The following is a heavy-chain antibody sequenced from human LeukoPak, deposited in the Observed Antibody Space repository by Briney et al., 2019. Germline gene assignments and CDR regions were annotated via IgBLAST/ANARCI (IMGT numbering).Heavy chain of an antibody. CDR2: ISGSSSYI. Sequence: GGSLTLSCAASGFTFSSYSMNWVRQAPGKGLEWVSSISGSSSYIYYADSVKGRFTISRDNAKNSLYLQMNSLRAEDTAVYYCASTSGWYEPIDYWGQGTLVTVSS. V-gene: IGHV3-21*01. CDR3: ASTSGWYEPIDY. D-gene: IGHD6-19*01. J-gene: IGHJ4*02. CDR1: GFTFSSYS.